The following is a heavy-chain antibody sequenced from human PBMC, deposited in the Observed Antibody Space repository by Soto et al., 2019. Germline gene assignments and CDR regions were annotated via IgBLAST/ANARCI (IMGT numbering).Heavy chain of an antibody. Sequence: SETLSLTCAVSGGSFTGYFWNWIRQTPGKGLEWIGEINQSGSTTYNPSLKSRVTISVDRSKNQFSLGLSSVTAADTAVYYCARCGGNTAMVKDYYYYYGMDVWGQGTTVTVSS. D-gene: IGHD5-18*01. CDR1: GGSFTGYF. V-gene: IGHV4-34*01. J-gene: IGHJ6*02. CDR2: INQSGST. CDR3: ARCGGNTAMVKDYYYYYGMDV.